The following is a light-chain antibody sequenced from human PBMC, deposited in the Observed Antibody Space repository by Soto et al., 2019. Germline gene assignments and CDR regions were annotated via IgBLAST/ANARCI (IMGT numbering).Light chain of an antibody. CDR2: GAS. CDR3: QQYNNWPRT. CDR1: QSVSSSY. Sequence: EIVLTQSPGTLSLSPGERATLSCRASQSVSSSYLAWYQQKPGQAPRLLIYGASSRATGIPDRFRGSGSGTDFTLTISSLQSEDFAVYYCQQYNNWPRTFGQGTKVDIK. J-gene: IGKJ1*01. V-gene: IGKV3-20*01.